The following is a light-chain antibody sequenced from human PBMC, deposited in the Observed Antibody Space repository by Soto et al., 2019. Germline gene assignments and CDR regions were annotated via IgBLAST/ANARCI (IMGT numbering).Light chain of an antibody. CDR1: QSISIW. V-gene: IGKV1-5*01. CDR2: DAS. CDR3: QQHKSYPLT. J-gene: IGKJ4*01. Sequence: DIQMTQSPSTLSASVGDRVTITCRTSQSISIWLSWYHLRPGKAPKLLISDASNLKSGVPSRFSGSGSGTEFTLTISSLQPDDFASYYCQQHKSYPLTFGGGTKVEIK.